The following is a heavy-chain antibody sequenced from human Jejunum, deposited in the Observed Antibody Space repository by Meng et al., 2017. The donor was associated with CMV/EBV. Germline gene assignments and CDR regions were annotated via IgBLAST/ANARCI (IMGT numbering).Heavy chain of an antibody. V-gene: IGHV1-69*10. J-gene: IGHJ5*02. D-gene: IGHD3-10*01. CDR2: IIPIVDIA. CDR1: GGAFSNLA. CDR3: ARRGNYYGSNWFDP. Sequence: PGGAFSNLAIDWVRQAPGQGLEWMGGIIPIVDIANYAQRFQGRVTITADKSTTTAYMELSRLRSEDTAVYYCARRGNYYGSNWFDPWGQGTLVTVSS.